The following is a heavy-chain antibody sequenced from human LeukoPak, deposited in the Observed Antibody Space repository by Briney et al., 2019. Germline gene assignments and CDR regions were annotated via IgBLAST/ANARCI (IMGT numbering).Heavy chain of an antibody. J-gene: IGHJ3*02. Sequence: SETLSLTCSVSGGSISSYYWSWIRQPAGKGLEWIGLMYPSGRTDYKSSLKRRVTMSVDTSKNQFFLNLSSVSAADTAVYYCARVTYDSVWGIDSFDIWGRGTLVTVSS. CDR1: GGSISSYY. V-gene: IGHV4-4*07. CDR3: ARVTYDSVWGIDSFDI. CDR2: MYPSGRT. D-gene: IGHD3-16*01.